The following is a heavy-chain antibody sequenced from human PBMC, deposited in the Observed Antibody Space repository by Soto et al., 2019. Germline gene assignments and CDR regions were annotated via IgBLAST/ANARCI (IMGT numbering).Heavy chain of an antibody. CDR3: AKWGAAAGTT. V-gene: IGHV4-59*01. CDR2: VFYTGIT. J-gene: IGHJ4*02. CDR1: VGPISSYY. Sequence: QVHLQESGPGLVKPSETRSLTCTVPVGPISSYYWSWIRRPPGKGLEWIGYVFYTGITKYNPSFQSRATISGDTSRNQFSLNLMSVTAADTAVYYCAKWGAAAGTTWGQGILVNVSP. D-gene: IGHD6-25*01.